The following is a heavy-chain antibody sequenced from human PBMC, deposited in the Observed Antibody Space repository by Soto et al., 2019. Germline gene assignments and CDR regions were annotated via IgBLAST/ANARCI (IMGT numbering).Heavy chain of an antibody. J-gene: IGHJ4*02. D-gene: IGHD2-8*01. CDR1: GFTFSTYA. CDR3: AKRWSVAYFDY. V-gene: IGHV3-23*01. CDR2: ISGSGTDT. Sequence: EVQLLESGGGLVQPGGSLRLSCAASGFTFSTYAMSWVRQAPGKGLEWVSVISGSGTDTYYADSVKGRFTISRDNSKNTLYLQMNSLRAEATAVYYCAKRWSVAYFDYWGQGTLVTVSS.